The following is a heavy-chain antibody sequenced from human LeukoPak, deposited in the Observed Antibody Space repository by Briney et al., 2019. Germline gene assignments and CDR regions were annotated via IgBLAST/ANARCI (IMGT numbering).Heavy chain of an antibody. CDR1: GGSISSSSYY. V-gene: IGHV4-39*01. CDR3: ARHTAWTLTLDY. D-gene: IGHD1-1*01. CDR2: IYYSGST. J-gene: IGHJ4*02. Sequence: PSETLSLTCTVSGGSISSSSYYWGWIRQPPGKGLEWIGGIYYSGSTYYNPSLKSRVTISVDTSKNQFSLKLSSVTAADTAVHYCARHTAWTLTLDYWGQGTLVTVSS.